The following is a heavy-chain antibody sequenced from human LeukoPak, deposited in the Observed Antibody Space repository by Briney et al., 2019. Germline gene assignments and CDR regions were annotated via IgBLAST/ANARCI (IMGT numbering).Heavy chain of an antibody. J-gene: IGHJ4*02. CDR3: ARGLNDSWTGENY. Sequence: PSETLSLTCAVYDGSFSGYYWSWIRQPPGKGLEWIGEINHSGSTNYNPSLKSRVTISLDTSKSQFFLKVRYVTAADTAVYYCARGLNDSWTGENYWGQGTLVTVSS. V-gene: IGHV4-34*01. D-gene: IGHD3-3*01. CDR2: INHSGST. CDR1: DGSFSGYY.